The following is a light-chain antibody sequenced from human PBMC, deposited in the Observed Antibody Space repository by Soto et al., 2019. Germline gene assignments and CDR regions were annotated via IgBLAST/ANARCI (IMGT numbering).Light chain of an antibody. J-gene: IGLJ3*02. CDR2: EVD. CDR3: SSFTNTNSLGAWV. V-gene: IGLV2-14*02. CDR1: SSDVGTYNL. Sequence: QSALTQPASVSGSPGQSITISCTGTSSDVGTYNLVSWYQQHPGRAPKLIIYEVDSRTSGISDRFSGSKSGNTASLTISGLQPEDEADYYCSSFTNTNSLGAWVFGGGTKLTVL.